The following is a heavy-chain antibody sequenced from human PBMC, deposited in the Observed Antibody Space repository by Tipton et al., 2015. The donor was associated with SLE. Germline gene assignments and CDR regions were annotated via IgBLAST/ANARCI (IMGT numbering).Heavy chain of an antibody. Sequence: QSGAEVKKPGASVKVSCKASGYTFTSYGINWVRQATGQGLEWMGWMNPDTGNTGYAQKFQGRVTMTRNTSINTAYMDLSSLKSDDTAVYYCARGGAGDRAADYWGQGTLVTVSS. V-gene: IGHV1-8*01. CDR3: ARGGAGDRAADY. J-gene: IGHJ4*02. CDR1: GYTFTSYG. D-gene: IGHD1-26*01. CDR2: MNPDTGNT.